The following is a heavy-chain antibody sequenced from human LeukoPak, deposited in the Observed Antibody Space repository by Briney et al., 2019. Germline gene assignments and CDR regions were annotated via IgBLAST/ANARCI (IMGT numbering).Heavy chain of an antibody. CDR2: ISGSGGST. D-gene: IGHD2-2*01. CDR1: GFTFSSYA. J-gene: IGHJ4*02. Sequence: GGSLRLSCAASGFTFSSYAMSWVRQAPGKGLEWVSAISGSGGSTYYADSVKGRFTISRDNSKNTLYLQMNSLRAEDTAVYYCAREGIVVVPAASRGHYFDYWGQGTLVTVSS. V-gene: IGHV3-23*01. CDR3: AREGIVVVPAASRGHYFDY.